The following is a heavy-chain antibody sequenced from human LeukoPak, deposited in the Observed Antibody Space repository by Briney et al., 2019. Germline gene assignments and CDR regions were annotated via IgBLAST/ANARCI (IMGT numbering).Heavy chain of an antibody. V-gene: IGHV4-59*12. CDR1: GGSMSHYY. CDR3: ARGPEGSGSSYPSYYFDY. Sequence: PAETLSLTCTVSGGSMSHYYWSWVRQTPGKGLEYIGYISNSGSTNYNPSLKSRVTISVDTSKNQFSLKLSSVTAADTAVYYCARGPEGSGSSYPSYYFDYWGQGTLVTVSS. D-gene: IGHD3-10*01. CDR2: ISNSGST. J-gene: IGHJ4*02.